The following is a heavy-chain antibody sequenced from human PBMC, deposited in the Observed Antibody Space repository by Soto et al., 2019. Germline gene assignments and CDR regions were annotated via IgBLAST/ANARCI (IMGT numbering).Heavy chain of an antibody. CDR1: GGSISSGGYS. CDR3: AREAYYGNWFDP. D-gene: IGHD3-10*01. Sequence: SLSLTGSVSGGSISSGGYSWSWILQPPGKGLEWIGYIYHIGSTYYNPSLKSRVTISVDRSKNQFSLKLSSVTAADTAVYYCAREAYYGNWFDPWGQGTLVTVSS. CDR2: IYHIGST. V-gene: IGHV4-30-2*01. J-gene: IGHJ5*02.